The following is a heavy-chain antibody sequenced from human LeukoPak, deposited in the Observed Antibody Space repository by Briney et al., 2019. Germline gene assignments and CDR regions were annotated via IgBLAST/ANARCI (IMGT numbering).Heavy chain of an antibody. CDR2: INPPGNDK. J-gene: IGHJ4*02. V-gene: IGHV3-7*01. Sequence: GGSLRLSCAASGFTFSAYWMTWVRQAPGKGLEWVSNINPPGNDKPYVDSVKGRFTISRDNARDSVYLEMHSLRVEDTAVYYCGRWGVEAGIDDWGQGILVTVS. CDR3: GRWGVEAGIDD. CDR1: GFTFSAYW. D-gene: IGHD6-13*01.